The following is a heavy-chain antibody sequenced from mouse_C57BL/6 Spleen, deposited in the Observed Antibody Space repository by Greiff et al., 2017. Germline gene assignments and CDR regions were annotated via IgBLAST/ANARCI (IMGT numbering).Heavy chain of an antibody. D-gene: IGHD1-1*01. CDR1: GYSITSGYY. CDR3: ARGYGSSYPAWFAY. Sequence: VQLQQSGPGLVKPSQSLSLTCSVTGYSITSGYYWNWIRQFPGNKLEWMGYISYDGSNNYNPSLKNRISITRDTSKNQFFLKLNSVTTEDTATYYCARGYGSSYPAWFAYWGQGTLVTVSA. CDR2: ISYDGSN. J-gene: IGHJ3*01. V-gene: IGHV3-6*01.